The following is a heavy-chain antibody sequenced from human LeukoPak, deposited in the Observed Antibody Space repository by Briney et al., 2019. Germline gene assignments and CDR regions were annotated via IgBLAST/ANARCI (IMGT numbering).Heavy chain of an antibody. CDR1: GFTFSSYS. D-gene: IGHD3-9*01. CDR3: ARTVTGMYYDILTGYYDGPYYYYYYMDV. V-gene: IGHV3-48*04. Sequence: GGSLRLSCAASGFTFSSYSMNWVRQAPGKGLEGVSYISSSSSTIYYADSVKGRFTISRGNAKNSLYLQMNSLRSEDTAVYYCARTVTGMYYDILTGYYDGPYYYYYYMDVWGKGTTVTVSS. CDR2: ISSSSSTI. J-gene: IGHJ6*03.